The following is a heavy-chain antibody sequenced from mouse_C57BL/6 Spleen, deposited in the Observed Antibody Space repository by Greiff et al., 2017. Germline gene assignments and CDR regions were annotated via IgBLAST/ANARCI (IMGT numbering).Heavy chain of an antibody. V-gene: IGHV1-85*01. CDR2: IYPRDGST. CDR3: ATTVVFDY. J-gene: IGHJ2*01. CDR1: GYTFTSYD. Sequence: VKLMESGPELVKPGASVKLSCKASGYTFTSYDINWVKQRPGQGLEWIGWIYPRDGSTKYNEKFKGKATLTVDTSSSTAYMELHSLTSEDSAVYFCATTVVFDYWGQGTTLTVSS. D-gene: IGHD1-1*01.